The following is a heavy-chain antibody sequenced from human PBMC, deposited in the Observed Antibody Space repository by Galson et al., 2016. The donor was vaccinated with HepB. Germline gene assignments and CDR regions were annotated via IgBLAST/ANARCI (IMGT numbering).Heavy chain of an antibody. V-gene: IGHV3-48*02. D-gene: IGHD6-19*01. CDR3: ARAGHSSGWYPFNFWWFDP. Sequence: SLRLSCAASGFTFSSYSMHWVRQAPGKGLEWVSYISSSSTIYYADSVKGRFTIPRDNAKNSLYLQMNSLRDEDTAVYYCARAGHSSGWYPFNFWWFDPWGQGTLVTVSS. CDR2: ISSSSTI. J-gene: IGHJ5*02. CDR1: GFTFSSYS.